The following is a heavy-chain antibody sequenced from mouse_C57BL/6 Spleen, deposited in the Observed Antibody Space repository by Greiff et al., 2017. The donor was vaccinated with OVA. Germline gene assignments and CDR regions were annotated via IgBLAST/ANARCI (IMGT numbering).Heavy chain of an antibody. CDR3: ARSGDYDYDAWFAY. CDR2: IHPNSGST. CDR1: GYTFTSYW. Sequence: VQLQQPGAELVKPGASVKLSCKASGYTFTSYWMHWVKQRPGQGLEWIGMIHPNSGSTNYNEKFKSKATLTVDKSSSTAYMQLSSLTSEDSAVYYCARSGDYDYDAWFAYWGQGTLVTVSA. V-gene: IGHV1-64*01. D-gene: IGHD2-4*01. J-gene: IGHJ3*01.